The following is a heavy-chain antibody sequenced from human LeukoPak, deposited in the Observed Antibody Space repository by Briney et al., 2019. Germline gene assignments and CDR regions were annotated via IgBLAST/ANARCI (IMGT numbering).Heavy chain of an antibody. J-gene: IGHJ4*02. CDR2: IIPIFDTA. D-gene: IGHD5-24*01. V-gene: IGHV1-69*05. Sequence: SVNLSCKASGCTFTSYAISWVRQAPGQGLEWMGRIIPIFDTANYAQNFQGRVTITTHESTTTAYMQLISLRSVAPAVSSFARDRPDGYYPFDYWGQGTLVTVSS. CDR3: ARDRPDGYYPFDY. CDR1: GCTFTSYA.